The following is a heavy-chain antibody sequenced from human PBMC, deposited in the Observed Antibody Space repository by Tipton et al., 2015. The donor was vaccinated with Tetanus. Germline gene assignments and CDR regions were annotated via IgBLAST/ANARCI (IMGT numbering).Heavy chain of an antibody. CDR1: GDSVSGYY. Sequence: TLSLTCTVSGDSVSGYYWSWIRQPPGKGLEWIGYVYYTGSTNHNPSLKSRVIISVDTSKNQFSLKLSSVTAADTAVYYCARGTGDYWGQGTLVTVSS. CDR3: ARGTGDY. CDR2: VYYTGST. V-gene: IGHV4-59*02. D-gene: IGHD1-14*01. J-gene: IGHJ4*02.